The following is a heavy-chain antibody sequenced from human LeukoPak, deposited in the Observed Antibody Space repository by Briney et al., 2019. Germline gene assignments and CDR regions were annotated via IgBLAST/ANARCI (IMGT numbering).Heavy chain of an antibody. J-gene: IGHJ6*03. CDR1: GFTFDDYA. CDR3: AKGAVYYYDSSGYYRYYYYYMDV. Sequence: PGGSLRLSCAASGFTFDDYAMHWVRQAPGKGLEWVSLISGDGGSTYYADSVKGRFTISRDNSKNSLYPQMNSLRTEDTALYYCAKGAVYYYDSSGYYRYYYYYMDVWGKGTTVTVSS. D-gene: IGHD3-22*01. CDR2: ISGDGGST. V-gene: IGHV3-43*02.